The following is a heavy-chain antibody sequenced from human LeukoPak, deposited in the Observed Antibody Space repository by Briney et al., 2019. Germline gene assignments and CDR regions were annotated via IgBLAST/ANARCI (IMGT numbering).Heavy chain of an antibody. V-gene: IGHV4-4*02. CDR3: ARAPYYGDYYFDY. CDR1: GFTFSSYG. CDR2: IYHSGNT. Sequence: PGGSLRLSCAASGFTFSSYGMHWVRQAPGKGLEWIGEIYHSGNTNYNPSLKSRVTISVDKSKNQFSLKLSSVTAADTAVYYCARAPYYGDYYFDYWGQGTLVTVSS. J-gene: IGHJ4*02. D-gene: IGHD4-17*01.